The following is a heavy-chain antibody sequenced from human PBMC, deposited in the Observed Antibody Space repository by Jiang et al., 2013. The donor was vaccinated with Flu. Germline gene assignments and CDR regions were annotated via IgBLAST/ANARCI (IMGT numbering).Heavy chain of an antibody. J-gene: IGHJ4*02. CDR1: GFTFSSYA. CDR2: ISYDGSNK. Sequence: VQLLESGGGVVQPGRSLRLSCATSGFTFSSYAMHWVRQAPGKGLEWVAVISYDGSNKYYADSVKGRFTISRDNSKNTLYLQMNSLRAEDTAVYYCARDTIVGGQGYWGQGTLVTVSS. CDR3: ARDTIVGGQGY. D-gene: IGHD3-10*01. V-gene: IGHV3-30-3*01.